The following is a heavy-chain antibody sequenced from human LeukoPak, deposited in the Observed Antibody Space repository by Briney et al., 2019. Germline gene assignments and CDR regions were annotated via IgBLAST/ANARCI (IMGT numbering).Heavy chain of an antibody. Sequence: SETLSLTCTVSGVSMSSSRYSWDWIRQPPGKGLEWIGNMYYSGRTNYNPSLKSRVTISGDTSKNQFSLKLSSVTAADTAVYYCARAIEVGAMTPFDYWGQGTLVTVSS. CDR3: ARAIEVGAMTPFDY. V-gene: IGHV4-39*07. CDR2: MYYSGRT. D-gene: IGHD1-26*01. CDR1: GVSMSSSRYS. J-gene: IGHJ4*02.